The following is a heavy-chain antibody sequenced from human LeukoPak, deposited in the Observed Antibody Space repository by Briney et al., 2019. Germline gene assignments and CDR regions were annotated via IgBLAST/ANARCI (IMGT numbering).Heavy chain of an antibody. V-gene: IGHV4-34*01. CDR3: AISSTPAYWDYYYMDV. CDR2: INHSGST. D-gene: IGHD2/OR15-2a*01. Sequence: SGTLSLTCAVYGGSFSGYYWSWIRQPPGKGLEWIGEINHSGSTNYNPSLKSRVTISVDTSKNQFSLKLSSVTAADTAVYYCAISSTPAYWDYYYMDVWGKGTTVTVSS. CDR1: GGSFSGYY. J-gene: IGHJ6*03.